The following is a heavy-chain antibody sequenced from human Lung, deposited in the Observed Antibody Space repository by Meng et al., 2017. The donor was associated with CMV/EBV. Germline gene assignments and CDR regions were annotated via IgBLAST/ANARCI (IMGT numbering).Heavy chain of an antibody. J-gene: IGHJ4*02. Sequence: EPAPALGEPSRTLALACAGSGGTSSSGNWWSWVRQPPGKGLEWIGEIYHSGSTNYNPSLKSRVTISVDKSKNQFSLKLSSVTAADTAVYYCASFPPPGKQWLVTDYWGQGTLVTVSS. CDR3: ASFPPPGKQWLVTDY. V-gene: IGHV4-4*02. CDR2: IYHSGST. CDR1: GGTSSSGNW. D-gene: IGHD6-19*01.